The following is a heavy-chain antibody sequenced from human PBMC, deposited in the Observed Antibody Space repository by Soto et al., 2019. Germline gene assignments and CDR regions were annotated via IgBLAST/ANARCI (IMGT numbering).Heavy chain of an antibody. V-gene: IGHV1-18*01. Sequence: ASVKVSCKASGYTFGNYGISWVRQAPGQALEWVGWISPYKNYTNYAQKFQGRVTMTTDTSTSTAYMELRSLRSDDTAVYYCAKDVLRYLEWDNEPFDIWGQGTMVTVSS. CDR1: GYTFGNYG. CDR3: AKDVLRYLEWDNEPFDI. D-gene: IGHD3-3*01. J-gene: IGHJ3*02. CDR2: ISPYKNYT.